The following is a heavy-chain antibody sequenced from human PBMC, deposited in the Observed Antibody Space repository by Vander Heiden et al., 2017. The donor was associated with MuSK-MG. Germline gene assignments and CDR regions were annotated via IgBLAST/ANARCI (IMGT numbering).Heavy chain of an antibody. V-gene: IGHV3-30-3*01. CDR2: ISYDGSNK. CDR1: GFTFSSYA. J-gene: IGHJ4*02. Sequence: QVQLVESGGGVVQPGRSLRLSCAASGFTFSSYAMHWVRQAPGKGLEWVAVISYDGSNKYYADSVKCRFTISRDNSKNTLYLQMNSLRAEDTAVYYCARDRNYDSSGRGIFGYWCQGTLVTVSS. D-gene: IGHD3-22*01. CDR3: ARDRNYDSSGRGIFGY.